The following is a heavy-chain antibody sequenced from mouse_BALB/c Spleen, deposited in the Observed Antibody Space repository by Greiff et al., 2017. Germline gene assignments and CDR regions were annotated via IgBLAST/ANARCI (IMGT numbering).Heavy chain of an antibody. Sequence: QVQLQQSGAELVKPGASVKLSCKASGYTFTSYYMYWVKQRPGQGLEWIGEINPSNGGTNFNDKFKSKATLTVDKSSSTAYMQLSSLTSEDSAVYYCTRSGMITDYWGQGTTLTVSS. CDR2: INPSNGGT. D-gene: IGHD2-4*01. CDR1: GYTFTSYY. J-gene: IGHJ2*01. V-gene: IGHV1S81*02. CDR3: TRSGMITDY.